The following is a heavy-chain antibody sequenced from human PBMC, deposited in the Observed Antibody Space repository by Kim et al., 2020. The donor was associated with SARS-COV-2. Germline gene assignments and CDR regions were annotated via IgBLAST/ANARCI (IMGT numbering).Heavy chain of an antibody. V-gene: IGHV1-69*13. Sequence: SVKVSCKASGGTFSSYAISWVRQAPGQGLEWMGGIIPIFGTANYAQKFQGRVTITADESTSTAYMELSSLRSEDTAVYYCARLGLGGYCSSTSCYGMDVWGQGTTVTVSS. J-gene: IGHJ6*02. D-gene: IGHD2-2*01. CDR2: IIPIFGTA. CDR1: GGTFSSYA. CDR3: ARLGLGGYCSSTSCYGMDV.